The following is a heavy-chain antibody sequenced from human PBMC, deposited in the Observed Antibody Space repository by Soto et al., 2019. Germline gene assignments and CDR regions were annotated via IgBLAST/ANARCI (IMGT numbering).Heavy chain of an antibody. V-gene: IGHV4-61*01. CDR2: IYYSGST. D-gene: IGHD6-6*01. CDR1: GGSVSSGSYY. CDR3: ARIAAPPHSYYYYGMDV. Sequence: QVQLQESGPGLVKPSETLSLTCTVSGGSVSSGSYYWSWIRQPPGKGLEWIGYIYYSGSTNYNPSLKSRVTISVDTSKNQFSLKLSSVTAADTAVYYCARIAAPPHSYYYYGMDVWGQGTTVTVSS. J-gene: IGHJ6*02.